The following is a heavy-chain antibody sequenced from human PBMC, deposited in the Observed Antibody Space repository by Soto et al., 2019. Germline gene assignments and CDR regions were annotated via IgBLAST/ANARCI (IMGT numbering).Heavy chain of an antibody. D-gene: IGHD3-22*01. CDR1: GFTFSSYA. CDR2: ISGSGGST. CDR3: AKPSYYDNSGSHFDS. J-gene: IGHJ4*02. V-gene: IGHV3-23*01. Sequence: EVQLLESGGGLVQPGGSLRLSCAASGFTFSSYAMSWVRQAPGKGLEWVSSISGSGGSTYYADSVKGRFTISRDNSKNTLYLQISSLRAEDTAVFYCAKPSYYDNSGSHFDSWGQGTLVTVSS.